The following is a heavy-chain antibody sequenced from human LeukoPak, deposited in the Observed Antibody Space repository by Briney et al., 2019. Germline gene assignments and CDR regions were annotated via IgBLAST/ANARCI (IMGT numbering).Heavy chain of an antibody. D-gene: IGHD4-11*01. J-gene: IGHJ4*02. V-gene: IGHV4-4*07. CDR2: IYTSGST. CDR3: AGSVYSNYGAPYFDY. CDR1: GGSISSSY. Sequence: SQNLSLTCTLAGGSISSSYWSCIRQPTGRGLEWIGRIYTSGSTNYNPSLKSRVTMSVDTSKNQFSLKLSSVTAADTAVYYCAGSVYSNYGAPYFDYWGQGTLVTVSS.